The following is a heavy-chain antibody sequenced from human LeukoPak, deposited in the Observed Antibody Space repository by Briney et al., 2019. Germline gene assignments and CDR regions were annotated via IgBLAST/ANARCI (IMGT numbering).Heavy chain of an antibody. V-gene: IGHV3-23*01. J-gene: IGHJ4*02. Sequence: GGSLRLSCAASGFAFSTYAMSWVRQAPGEGLDWASAISGSGDDTYYADSVKGRFTISRDNSKNTLYLQMNSLRAEDTALYYCASAGPDPFPFDYWGQGTLVTVSS. CDR2: ISGSGDDT. CDR1: GFAFSTYA. D-gene: IGHD2-21*01. CDR3: ASAGPDPFPFDY.